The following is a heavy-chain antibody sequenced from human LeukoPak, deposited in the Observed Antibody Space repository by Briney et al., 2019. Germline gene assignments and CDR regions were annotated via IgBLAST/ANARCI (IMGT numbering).Heavy chain of an antibody. CDR3: ARGTSIAQAVADY. D-gene: IGHD2-15*01. V-gene: IGHV1-69*04. CDR1: GGTFVSYA. J-gene: IGHJ4*02. Sequence: SVKVSCKASGGTFVSYAVSWVRQAPGQGLEWMGRVNPVLDIVNYAQKFRGRLTITADKYTSTAYMELTGLTSADTAVYYCARGTSIAQAVADYWGQGTLVTVSS. CDR2: VNPVLDIV.